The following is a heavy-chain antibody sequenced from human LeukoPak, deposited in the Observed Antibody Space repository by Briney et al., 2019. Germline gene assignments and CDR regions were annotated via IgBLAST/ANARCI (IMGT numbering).Heavy chain of an antibody. V-gene: IGHV1-18*01. Sequence: ASVKVSCKASGYTFTSYGISWVRQAPGQGLEWIGWICADSGNTNYAQKLQGRVTMTTDTSTSTAYMELRSLRSDDTAVYYCARPNYAFWSGPSTYYFDYWGQGTLVTVSS. J-gene: IGHJ4*02. D-gene: IGHD3-3*01. CDR2: ICADSGNT. CDR1: GYTFTSYG. CDR3: ARPNYAFWSGPSTYYFDY.